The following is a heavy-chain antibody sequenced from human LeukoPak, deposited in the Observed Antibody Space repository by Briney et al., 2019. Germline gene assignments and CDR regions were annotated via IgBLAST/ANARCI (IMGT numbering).Heavy chain of an antibody. CDR2: IYPGDSDI. Sequence: GESLKISCKASGYTFTNYWIGWVRQMPGKGLEWMGIIYPGDSDIRYSPSFQGQVTFSADKSISTAHLQWASLKASDTAMYYCARLMATIPGWFDPWGQGTLVTVSS. J-gene: IGHJ5*02. CDR3: ARLMATIPGWFDP. V-gene: IGHV5-51*01. CDR1: GYTFTNYW. D-gene: IGHD5-24*01.